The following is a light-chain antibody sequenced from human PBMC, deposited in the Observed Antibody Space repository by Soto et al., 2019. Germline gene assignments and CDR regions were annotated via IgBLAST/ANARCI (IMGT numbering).Light chain of an antibody. CDR2: AVT. V-gene: IGLV2-8*01. Sequence: QSALTQPPSASGSPGQSVTISCTETSSDVGTYNYVSWYQQHPGKAPKLLIYAVTKRPAGVPDRFSGSKSGIMASLTVSGLQAEDEADYYCSSYAGNNNLYVFGTGTKGTVL. J-gene: IGLJ1*01. CDR3: SSYAGNNNLYV. CDR1: SSDVGTYNY.